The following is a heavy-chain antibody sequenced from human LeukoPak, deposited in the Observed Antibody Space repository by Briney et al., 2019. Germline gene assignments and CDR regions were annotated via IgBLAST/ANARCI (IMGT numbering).Heavy chain of an antibody. CDR2: MNPNSGNT. D-gene: IGHD2-15*01. V-gene: IGHV1-8*01. CDR1: GYTFTSYD. J-gene: IGHJ5*02. CDR3: AREVRCSGGSCYHNWFDP. Sequence: GASVKVSCKASGYTFTSYDINWVRQATGQGLEWMGWMNPNSGNTGYAQKFQGRVTMTRNTSISTAYMELSSLRSEDTAVYYCAREVRCSGGSCYHNWFDPWGQGTLVTVSS.